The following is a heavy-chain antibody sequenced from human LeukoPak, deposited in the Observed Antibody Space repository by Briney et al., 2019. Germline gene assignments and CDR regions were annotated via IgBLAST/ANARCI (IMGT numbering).Heavy chain of an antibody. CDR1: GFSVSSNH. V-gene: IGHV3-53*01. CDR2: MYGGGAT. CDR3: ARLAAGYWYFDL. Sequence: GGSLRLSCTASGFSVSSNHMGWVRQAPGKGLEWVSLMYGGGATSYAESVKGRFTLSRDNSKNTLFFEMNSLRAEDTAVYYCARLAAGYWYFDLWGRGTLVTVSS. J-gene: IGHJ2*01. D-gene: IGHD3-22*01.